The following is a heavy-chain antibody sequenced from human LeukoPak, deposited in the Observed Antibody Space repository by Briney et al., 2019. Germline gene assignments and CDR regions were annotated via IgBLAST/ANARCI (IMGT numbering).Heavy chain of an antibody. CDR3: ARRDCVGDCYSNWFDP. CDR1: GYTFTNYF. Sequence: GASVTVSCKSSGYTFTNYFMHWVRQPHGQGLEWMGIINPRGGSTGYAQKFQGRITMTADMSTRRVYMELSSLESEDTAVYYCARRDCVGDCYSNWFDPWGQGTLVTVSS. V-gene: IGHV1-46*01. D-gene: IGHD2-21*02. J-gene: IGHJ5*02. CDR2: INPRGGST.